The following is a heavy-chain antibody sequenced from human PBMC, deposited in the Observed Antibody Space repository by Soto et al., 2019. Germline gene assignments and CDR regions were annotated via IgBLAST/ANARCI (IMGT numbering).Heavy chain of an antibody. V-gene: IGHV1-69*01. J-gene: IGHJ4*02. D-gene: IGHD1-26*01. CDR1: GGAFNNYI. Sequence: QVQLVQSGAEGKRPGSSVKVSCKASGGAFNNYIFDGVQQAPGQGLEWMGGIIPMFGTPKYAQTSQDRITISADVSTGTAYMELTSLRFDDTAIYYCARGRDQPPVGLYFDSWGEGTRVTVSS. CDR2: IIPMFGTP. CDR3: ARGRDQPPVGLYFDS.